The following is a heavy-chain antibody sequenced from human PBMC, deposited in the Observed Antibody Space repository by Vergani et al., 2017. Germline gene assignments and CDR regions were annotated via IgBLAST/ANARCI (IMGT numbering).Heavy chain of an antibody. CDR1: GFTFSSYG. Sequence: QVQLVESGGGVVQPGRSLRLSCAASGFTFSSYGLHWVRQAPGKGFEWVAVMWYDGSNKYYADSVKGRFTISRDSSKNTLYLQMNSLKTEDTAVYYCKHRYCSSTSCQHKREWGQGTLVTVSS. V-gene: IGHV3-33*01. D-gene: IGHD2-2*01. CDR2: MWYDGSNK. J-gene: IGHJ4*02. CDR3: KHRYCSSTSCQHKRE.